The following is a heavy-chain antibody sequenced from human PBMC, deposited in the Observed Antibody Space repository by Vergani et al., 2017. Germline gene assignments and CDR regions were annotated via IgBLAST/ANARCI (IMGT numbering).Heavy chain of an antibody. J-gene: IGHJ5*02. CDR2: IYYSGST. V-gene: IGHV4-59*01. CDR1: GGSISSYY. Sequence: QVQLQESGPGLVKPSETLSLTCTVSGGSISSYYWSWIRQPPGKGLEWIGYIYYSGSTNYNPSLKSRVTISVDTSKNQFSLKLSSVTAADTAVYYCARGLGYCSGGSCYGNWFDPWGQGTLVTVSS. D-gene: IGHD2-15*01. CDR3: ARGLGYCSGGSCYGNWFDP.